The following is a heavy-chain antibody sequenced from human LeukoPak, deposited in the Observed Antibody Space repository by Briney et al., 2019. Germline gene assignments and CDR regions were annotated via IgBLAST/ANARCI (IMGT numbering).Heavy chain of an antibody. CDR1: CRSISSYF. CDR3: ARGRSSWYGSYFDY. D-gene: IGHD6-13*01. V-gene: IGHV4-4*07. Sequence: SDTLSLTCTVSCRSISSYFGSWIRQPTGKGLEGIGRIYTSGSTNYNPSLNNRVTMSVDTSKNQLFLKLSSVTAADTAVYYCARGRSSWYGSYFDYWGQGTLVTVSS. J-gene: IGHJ4*02. CDR2: IYTSGST.